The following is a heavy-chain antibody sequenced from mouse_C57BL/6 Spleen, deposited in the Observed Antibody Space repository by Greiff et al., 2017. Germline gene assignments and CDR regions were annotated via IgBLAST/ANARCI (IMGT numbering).Heavy chain of an antibody. V-gene: IGHV1-52*01. CDR3: ASQDGYSFAY. J-gene: IGHJ3*01. CDR1: GYTFTSYW. D-gene: IGHD2-3*01. CDR2: IDPFDSET. Sequence: QVQLQQPGAELVRPGSSVKLSCKASGYTFTSYWMHWVKQRPIQGLEWIGNIDPFDSETHYNQKFKDKATLTVDKSSSTAYRQLSSLTSEDSAVYYCASQDGYSFAYWGQGTLVTVSA.